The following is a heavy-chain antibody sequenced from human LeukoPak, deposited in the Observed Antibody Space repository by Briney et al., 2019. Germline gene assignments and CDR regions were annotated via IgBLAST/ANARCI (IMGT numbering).Heavy chain of an antibody. Sequence: GGSLRPSCAASGNYWMHWVRQAPGKGLVWVSHVNSDGSWTSHADSVKGRFTISKDNAKNTVYLQMNNLRTEDTAVYYCVSFYETNWGRGTLVAVSS. V-gene: IGHV3-74*01. J-gene: IGHJ4*02. CDR2: VNSDGSWT. CDR3: VSFYETN. CDR1: GNYW. D-gene: IGHD2-2*01.